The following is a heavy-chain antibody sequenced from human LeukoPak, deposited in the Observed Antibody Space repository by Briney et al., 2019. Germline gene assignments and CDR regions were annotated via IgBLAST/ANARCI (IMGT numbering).Heavy chain of an antibody. V-gene: IGHV3-23*01. CDR2: ISGSGDSA. CDR1: GFTFSSYA. D-gene: IGHD2-15*01. CDR3: AKTRGYCSGGSCYSDY. J-gene: IGHJ4*02. Sequence: GGSLRLSCAAPGFTFSSYAMTWVRQAPGKGLEWVSAISGSGDSAFYADSVKGRFTISRGNSKKTLYLQMNSLRAEDTAAYYCAKTRGYCSGGSCYSDYWGQGTLVTVSS.